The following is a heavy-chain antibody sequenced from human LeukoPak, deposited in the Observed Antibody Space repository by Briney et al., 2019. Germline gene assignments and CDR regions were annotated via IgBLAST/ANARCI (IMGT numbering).Heavy chain of an antibody. D-gene: IGHD3-16*01. CDR3: SRDDGPFGGVRFDH. CDR1: GYTFTAYG. V-gene: IGHV1-18*01. CDR2: ISANNGNT. Sequence: ASVKVSCKASGYTFTAYGISWVGQAPGQGLEWMGWISANNGNTNYAQKVQGRVTMTRDTSMSTAYMELRSLRYDDTAVYYCSRDDGPFGGVRFDHWGQGTLVTVSS. J-gene: IGHJ4*02.